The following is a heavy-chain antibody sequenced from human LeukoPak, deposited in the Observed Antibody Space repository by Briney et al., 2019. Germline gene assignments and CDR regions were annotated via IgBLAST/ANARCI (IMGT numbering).Heavy chain of an antibody. J-gene: IGHJ4*02. V-gene: IGHV3-21*01. CDR3: ARKSIAVAGPFDY. D-gene: IGHD6-19*01. CDR2: ISSSSGYI. CDR1: GFTFSGYG. Sequence: PGGSLRLSCAASGFTFSGYGMNWVRQAPGKGLEWVSSISSSSGYIYYADSVKGRFTTSRDNAKNSLYLQMNSLRAEDTAMYYCARKSIAVAGPFDYWGQGTLVTVSS.